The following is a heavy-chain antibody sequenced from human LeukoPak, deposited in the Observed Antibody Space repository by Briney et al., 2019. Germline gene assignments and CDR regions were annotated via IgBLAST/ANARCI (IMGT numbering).Heavy chain of an antibody. CDR2: SDPEDGER. CDR3: VTGFTTMAVDYFDY. V-gene: IGHV1-24*01. Sequence: ASVKVSCKVSGKTLSDLSTHWSRQPPGKGLEWLGGSDPEDGERIYAQMFQGRVTMTEDTSIDTAYMELSSLRSEDTAVYYCVTGFTTMAVDYFDYWGQGTLVTVSP. D-gene: IGHD5-18*01. J-gene: IGHJ4*02. CDR1: GKTLSDLS.